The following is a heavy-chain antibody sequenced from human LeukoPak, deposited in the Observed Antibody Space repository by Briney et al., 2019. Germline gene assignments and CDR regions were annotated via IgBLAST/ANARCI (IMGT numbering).Heavy chain of an antibody. D-gene: IGHD6-19*01. Sequence: SETLSLTCSVSDGSTTGYYWSWIRQPPGKGLEWIAYVYYTGRTLYNPSLESRVTISVDTSKTQFSLTVTSVTAADTAVYYCARDGIEPGIAVAPFDYWGQGTLVTVSS. CDR3: ARDGIEPGIAVAPFDY. CDR2: VYYTGRT. V-gene: IGHV4-59*12. CDR1: DGSTTGYY. J-gene: IGHJ4*02.